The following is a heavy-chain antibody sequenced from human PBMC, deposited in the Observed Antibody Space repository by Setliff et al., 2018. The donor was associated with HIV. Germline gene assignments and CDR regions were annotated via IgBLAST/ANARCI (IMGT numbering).Heavy chain of an antibody. V-gene: IGHV4-39*01. CDR2: IRYSGTT. D-gene: IGHD3-10*01. CDR1: GGSVSSKSFY. CDR3: VRGDSAWFGELSVPYLDY. Sequence: SETLSLTCTVSGGSVSSKSFYWGWIRQPPGKGLEWIGSIRYSGTTHYNPSLKSRVTISVDTSNNQFSLKLRFVTAADTAVYYCVRGDSAWFGELSVPYLDYWGQGTLVTVSS. J-gene: IGHJ4*01.